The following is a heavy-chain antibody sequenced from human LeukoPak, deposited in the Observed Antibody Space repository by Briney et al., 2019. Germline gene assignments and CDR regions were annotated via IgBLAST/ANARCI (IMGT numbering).Heavy chain of an antibody. V-gene: IGHV3-30*04. D-gene: IGHD4-17*01. Sequence: GGSLRLSCVDSGLSFNTYAMHWVRRPPGRGLEWVAVISFDGTNKYYGDSVEGRFSVSRDNSKNTLYLQMNSLRPDDTAMYYCATDYGDYEPIDYWGQGTLVTVSS. CDR3: ATDYGDYEPIDY. J-gene: IGHJ4*02. CDR2: ISFDGTNK. CDR1: GLSFNTYA.